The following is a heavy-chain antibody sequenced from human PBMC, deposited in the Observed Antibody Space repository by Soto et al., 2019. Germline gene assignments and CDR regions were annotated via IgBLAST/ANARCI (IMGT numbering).Heavy chain of an antibody. J-gene: IGHJ6*03. Sequence: GGSRRLSCAASGFTVSSNYMSWVRQAPGKGLEWVSVIYSGGSTYYADSVKGRFTISRHNSKNTLYLQMNSLRAEDTAVYYCARVISPNYYYYMDVWGKGTTVTVSS. CDR3: ARVISPNYYYYMDV. CDR2: IYSGGST. CDR1: GFTVSSNY. V-gene: IGHV3-53*04.